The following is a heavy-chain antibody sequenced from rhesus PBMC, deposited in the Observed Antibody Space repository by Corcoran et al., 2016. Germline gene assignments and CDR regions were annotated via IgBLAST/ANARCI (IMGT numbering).Heavy chain of an antibody. J-gene: IGHJ4*01. Sequence: QVQLQESGPGMVKPSETLSLTCAVSGDSISDIYRWSWIRQPPGKGLEWIGSIYGSSTSTNYNPSLKSRVTSSKDTSKNQFSLKLNSVTAADTAVYYCARPRHYGPFDYWGQGVLVTVSS. D-gene: IGHD4-29*01. CDR1: GDSISDIYR. V-gene: IGHV4S10*01. CDR2: IYGSSTST. CDR3: ARPRHYGPFDY.